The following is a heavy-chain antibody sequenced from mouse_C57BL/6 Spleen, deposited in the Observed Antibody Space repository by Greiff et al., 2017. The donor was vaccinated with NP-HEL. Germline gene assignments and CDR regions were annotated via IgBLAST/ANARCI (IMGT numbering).Heavy chain of an antibody. Sequence: QVQLQQSGAELVKPGASVKMSCKASGYTFTSYWITWVKQRPGQGLEWIGDIYPGSGSTNYNEKFKSKATLTVDTSSSTAYMQLSSLTSEDSAVYYCANYDYDGGAMDYWGQGTSVTVSS. D-gene: IGHD2-4*01. CDR1: GYTFTSYW. CDR3: ANYDYDGGAMDY. CDR2: IYPGSGST. J-gene: IGHJ4*01. V-gene: IGHV1-55*01.